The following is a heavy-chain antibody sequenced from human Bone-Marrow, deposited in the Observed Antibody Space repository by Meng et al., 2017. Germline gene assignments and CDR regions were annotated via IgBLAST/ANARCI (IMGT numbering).Heavy chain of an antibody. CDR1: GFTFSNYG. J-gene: IGHJ6*01. D-gene: IGHD2-15*01. V-gene: IGHV3-33*01. Sequence: GESLKISCAASGFTFSNYGMHWVRQAPGKGLEWVAVIWYDGSNKYYADSVKGRFTISRDNSKNTLYLQMNSLRAEDTAVYYCARDQCSGGSCPWDYYYGMDVWGQGTTVTVSS. CDR3: ARDQCSGGSCPWDYYYGMDV. CDR2: IWYDGSNK.